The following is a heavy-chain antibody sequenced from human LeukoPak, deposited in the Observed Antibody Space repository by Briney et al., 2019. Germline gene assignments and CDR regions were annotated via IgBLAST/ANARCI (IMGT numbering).Heavy chain of an antibody. CDR2: ISGSGGSA. CDR1: GFTFSSYA. J-gene: IGHJ4*02. D-gene: IGHD6-19*01. CDR3: AKDRPGRIAVAAIFDY. Sequence: GGSLRPSCAASGFTFSSYAMSWVRQAPGKGLEWVSAISGSGGSAYYADSVKGRFTISRDNSKNTLYLQMNSLRAEDTAVYYCAKDRPGRIAVAAIFDYWGQGTLVTVSS. V-gene: IGHV3-23*01.